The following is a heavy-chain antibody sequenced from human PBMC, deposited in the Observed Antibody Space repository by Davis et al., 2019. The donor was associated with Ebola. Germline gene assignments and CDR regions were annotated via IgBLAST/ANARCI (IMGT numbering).Heavy chain of an antibody. V-gene: IGHV1-18*01. J-gene: IGHJ6*02. Sequence: ASVKVSCKASGYTFTSYGISWVRQAPGQGLEWMGWISAYSGNTKYPQKLQGRVTMTTDRPTSTVHMELRSLISDDTAVYYCARGGRDGMDVWGQGTTVTVS. CDR2: ISAYSGNT. CDR1: GYTFTSYG. CDR3: ARGGRDGMDV.